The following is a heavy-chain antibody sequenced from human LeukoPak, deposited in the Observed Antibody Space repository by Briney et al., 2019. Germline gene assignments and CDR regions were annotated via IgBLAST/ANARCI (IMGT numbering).Heavy chain of an antibody. CDR3: ARSKFEQWLTLGY. D-gene: IGHD6-19*01. J-gene: IGHJ4*02. V-gene: IGHV3-72*01. CDR1: GFTFSDHY. Sequence: GGSLRLSCAASGFTFSDHYMDWVRQAPGQGLEWVGRSRNKAKSYATEYAASVKGRFTISRDDSQNSLYLQMNSLKTEDTAVYYCARSKFEQWLTLGYWSQGTLVTVSS. CDR2: SRNKAKSYAT.